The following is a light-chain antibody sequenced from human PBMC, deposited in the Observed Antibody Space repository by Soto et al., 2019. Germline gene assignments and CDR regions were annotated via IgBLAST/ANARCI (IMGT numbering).Light chain of an antibody. V-gene: IGKV3-20*01. J-gene: IGKJ5*01. CDR2: GTS. Sequence: EVGLTQSPGTLSLSRGERATLSCRASERIYSAYLGWYQQKPGQAPRLLIYGTSSRATGIPDRFSGSGSGTDFTLTISRLEPEDFAVYYCQQYGNPPITFGQGTRLEI. CDR1: ERIYSAY. CDR3: QQYGNPPIT.